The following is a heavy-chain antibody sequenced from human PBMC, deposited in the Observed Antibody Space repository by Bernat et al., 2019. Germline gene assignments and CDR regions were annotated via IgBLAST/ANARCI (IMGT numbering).Heavy chain of an antibody. J-gene: IGHJ4*02. CDR2: ISTSGSST. Sequence: EVRLVESGGGLVQPGRSLRLSCTTSGFTFSSYVMSWVRQAPGKGLEWVSAISTSGSSTYYADSVKGRFTISRDNSKNTLYLQVNSLRAEDTAVYYCAKELGMVQGIIPLDYWGQGTLVTVSS. D-gene: IGHD3-10*01. V-gene: IGHV3-23*04. CDR1: GFTFSSYV. CDR3: AKELGMVQGIIPLDY.